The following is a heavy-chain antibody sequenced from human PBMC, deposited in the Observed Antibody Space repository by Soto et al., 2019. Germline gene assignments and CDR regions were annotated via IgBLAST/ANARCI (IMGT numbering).Heavy chain of an antibody. V-gene: IGHV1-69*10. CDR1: GGTFSSYA. D-gene: IGHD3-9*01. J-gene: IGHJ4*02. CDR2: IIPILGIA. Sequence: ASVKVSCKASGGTFSSYAISWVRQAPGQGLEWMGGIIPILGIANYAQKFQGRVTITADKSTSTAYMELSSLRSEDTAVYYCARSTVSFRTGYYRRGDYFDYWGQGTLVTVSS. CDR3: ARSTVSFRTGYYRRGDYFDY.